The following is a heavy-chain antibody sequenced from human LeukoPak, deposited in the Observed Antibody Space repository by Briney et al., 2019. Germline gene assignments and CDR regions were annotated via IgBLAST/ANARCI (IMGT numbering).Heavy chain of an antibody. CDR1: GFTFSSYA. D-gene: IGHD3-22*01. CDR3: AKGPYYYDSSGYYPEREYFQH. Sequence: PGGSLRLSCAASGFTFSSYAMSWVRQAPGKGLEWVSAISGSGGSTYYADSVKGRFTISRDNSKNTLYLQMNSLRAEDTAVYYCAKGPYYYDSSGYYPEREYFQHWGQGTLVTVSS. J-gene: IGHJ1*01. CDR2: ISGSGGST. V-gene: IGHV3-23*01.